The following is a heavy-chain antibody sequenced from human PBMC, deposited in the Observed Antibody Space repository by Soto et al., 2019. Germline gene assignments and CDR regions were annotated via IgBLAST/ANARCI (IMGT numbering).Heavy chain of an antibody. D-gene: IGHD3-10*01. CDR1: GGTFSSYA. Sequence: QVQLVQSGAEVKKPGSSVKVSCKASGGTFSSYAISWVRQAPGQGPEWMGGIIPIFGTANYAQKFQGRVRITANESMSTAYMELSSVRSEETAGYYCAIEIGATRWFDPWGQGTLVTVSS. J-gene: IGHJ5*02. CDR2: IIPIFGTA. CDR3: AIEIGATRWFDP. V-gene: IGHV1-69*12.